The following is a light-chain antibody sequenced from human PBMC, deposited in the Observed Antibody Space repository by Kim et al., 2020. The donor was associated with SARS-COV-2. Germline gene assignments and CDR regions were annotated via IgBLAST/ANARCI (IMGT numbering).Light chain of an antibody. CDR3: QVWDSSSDHPNWV. Sequence: SYELTQPPSVSVAPGKTARITCGGNNIGSKSVHWYQQKPGQAPVLVIYYDSDRPSGIPERFPGSNSGNTATLTIRRVEAGDEAYYYCQVWDSSSDHPNWV. V-gene: IGLV3-21*04. CDR1: NIGSKS. CDR2: YDS. J-gene: IGLJ3*02.